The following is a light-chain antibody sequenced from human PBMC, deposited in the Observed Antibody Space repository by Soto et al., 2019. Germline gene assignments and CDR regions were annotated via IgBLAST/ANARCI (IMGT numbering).Light chain of an antibody. CDR3: QQYNDWPRT. Sequence: ETVLTQSPATLSLSPGERATLSCRASQSVSSYLAWYQQKPGQAPRLLIYGASTRATGSPDRFSASGSATEFTLTISSLQSEDFAVYYCQQYNDWPRTFGQGTKV. CDR1: QSVSSY. J-gene: IGKJ1*01. V-gene: IGKV3-15*01. CDR2: GAS.